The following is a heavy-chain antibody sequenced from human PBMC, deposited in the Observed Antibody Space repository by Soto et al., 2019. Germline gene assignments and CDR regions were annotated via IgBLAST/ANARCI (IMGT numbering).Heavy chain of an antibody. CDR2: ISGSGST. CDR3: ATGLIAVAGISGRY. CDR1: GFTFSSYA. J-gene: IGHJ4*02. V-gene: IGHV3-23*01. Sequence: GGSLRLSCAASGFTFSSYAMSWVRQAPVKGLEWVSTISGSGSTDYADSVRGRFTISRDTSKNTLYLQMNSLRAEDTAVYYCATGLIAVAGISGRYWGQGTLVTVSS. D-gene: IGHD6-19*01.